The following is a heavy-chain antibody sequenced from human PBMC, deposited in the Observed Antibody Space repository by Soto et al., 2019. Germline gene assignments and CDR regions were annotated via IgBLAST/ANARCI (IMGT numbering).Heavy chain of an antibody. CDR1: GYSFTSYW. J-gene: IGHJ5*02. Sequence: GESLKISCDASGYSFTSYWIGWVRQMPGKGLEWMGIIHPGDSDTRYSPSFQGQVTISADKSISTAYLQWSSLKASDTAMYYCARPAFYGSGSYWWFDPWGQGTLVTVYS. CDR2: IHPGDSDT. V-gene: IGHV5-51*01. D-gene: IGHD3-10*01. CDR3: ARPAFYGSGSYWWFDP.